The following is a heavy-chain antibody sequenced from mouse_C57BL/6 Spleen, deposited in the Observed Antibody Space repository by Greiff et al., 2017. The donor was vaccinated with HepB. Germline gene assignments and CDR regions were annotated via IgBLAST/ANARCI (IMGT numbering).Heavy chain of an antibody. J-gene: IGHJ4*01. CDR3: ARRKDGSSYYAMDY. Sequence: VQLQQSGAELVRPGTSVKMSCKASGYTFTNYWIGWAKQRPGHGLEWIGDIYPGGGYTNYNEKFKGKATLTADKSSSTAYMQFSSLTSEDSAIFDCARRKDGSSYYAMDYWGQGTSVTVSS. CDR2: IYPGGGYT. V-gene: IGHV1-63*01. D-gene: IGHD1-1*01. CDR1: GYTFTNYW.